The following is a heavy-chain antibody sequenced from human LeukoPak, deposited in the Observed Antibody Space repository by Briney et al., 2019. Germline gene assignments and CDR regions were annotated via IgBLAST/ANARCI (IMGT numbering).Heavy chain of an antibody. Sequence: PSETLSLTCTVSGGSFSSSSYYWGWIRQPPGKGLEWIGSIYYSGITYYNPSLKSRVTISVDTSKNQFSLKLSSVTAADTAVYYCARAGYSYGHRDYYYYYMDVWGKGTTVTVSS. D-gene: IGHD5-18*01. CDR3: ARAGYSYGHRDYYYYYMDV. V-gene: IGHV4-39*07. J-gene: IGHJ6*03. CDR1: GGSFSSSSYY. CDR2: IYYSGIT.